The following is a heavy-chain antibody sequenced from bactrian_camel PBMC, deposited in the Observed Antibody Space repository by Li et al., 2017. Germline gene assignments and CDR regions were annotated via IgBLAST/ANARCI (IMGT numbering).Heavy chain of an antibody. CDR1: GYTYRYTRYTISSDC. Sequence: HVQLVESGGGSVQAGGSLRLSCAASGYTYRYTRYTISSDCMGWFRQAPGKEREGVAAIFTDGSMTYYTDSIQGRFTISQDNAKNIIYLQMSSLTPDDTAMYYCAAGTRIIVGDYCDGITAWGQGTQVTVS. CDR3: AAGTRIIVGDYCDGITA. CDR2: IFTDGSMT. V-gene: IGHV3S1*01. D-gene: IGHD3*01. J-gene: IGHJ6*01.